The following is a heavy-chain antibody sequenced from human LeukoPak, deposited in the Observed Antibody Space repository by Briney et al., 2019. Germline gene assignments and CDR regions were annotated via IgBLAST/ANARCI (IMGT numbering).Heavy chain of an antibody. V-gene: IGHV4-34*01. J-gene: IGHJ4*02. Sequence: SETLPLTCAVYGGSFSGYYWRGIRQPPGKGLEWIGEITHSGSTNYNPSLKSRATISVDTSKNQFSLKLSSVTAADTAVYYCARQGGGLYYYGSGSLDYWGEGTLLPVSS. D-gene: IGHD3-10*01. CDR3: ARQGGGLYYYGSGSLDY. CDR2: ITHSGST. CDR1: GGSFSGYY.